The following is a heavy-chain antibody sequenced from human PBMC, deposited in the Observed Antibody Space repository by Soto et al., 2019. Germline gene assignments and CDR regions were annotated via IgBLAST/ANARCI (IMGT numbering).Heavy chain of an antibody. CDR1: GGTSTIYT. Sequence: QVQLVQSGAEVKKPGASLRVSCETSGGTSTIYTITWVRQAPGQGLQWMGRIVPTLRITNYAQEFQGRLTITADSSTSTAHIELTSLTSEDTAVYYCATDKYGAGRVGVHFWGQGILVTVSS. CDR3: ATDKYGAGRVGVHF. V-gene: IGHV1-69*08. J-gene: IGHJ4*02. CDR2: IVPTLRIT. D-gene: IGHD3-3*02.